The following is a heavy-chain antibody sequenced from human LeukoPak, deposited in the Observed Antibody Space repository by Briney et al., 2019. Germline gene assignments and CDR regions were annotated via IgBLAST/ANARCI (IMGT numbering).Heavy chain of an antibody. Sequence: SQTLSLTCNVSGGSITSNNYFWSWIRQPPGEGLEWIGYIRYNGGAYYNPSLQSRATMSVDTSKNQLSLRLSSVTAPDTAIYYCAREVIAPADSDAFDIWGQGTMVTVS. J-gene: IGHJ3*02. D-gene: IGHD2-21*01. V-gene: IGHV4-30-4*01. CDR1: GGSITSNNYF. CDR2: IRYNGGA. CDR3: AREVIAPADSDAFDI.